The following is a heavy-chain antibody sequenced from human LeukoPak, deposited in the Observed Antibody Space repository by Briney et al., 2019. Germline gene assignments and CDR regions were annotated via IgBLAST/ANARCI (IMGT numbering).Heavy chain of an antibody. CDR1: GYTFTSYG. CDR2: ISAYNGNT. D-gene: IGHD3-3*01. Sequence: ASVKVSRKASGYTFTSYGFSWVRQAPGQGLEWMGWISAYNGNTNYAQKLQGRVTMTTDTSTSTAYMELRSLRSDDTAVYYCARGTRDYDFWSGWFMVFDPWGQGTLVTVSS. J-gene: IGHJ5*02. V-gene: IGHV1-18*01. CDR3: ARGTRDYDFWSGWFMVFDP.